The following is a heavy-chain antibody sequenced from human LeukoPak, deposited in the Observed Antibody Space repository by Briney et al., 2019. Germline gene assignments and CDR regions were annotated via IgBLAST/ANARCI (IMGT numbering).Heavy chain of an antibody. CDR1: GYTFTSYD. CDR2: MNPNSGNT. CDR3: ARGRGGSRLLWFGELVSVGAAGWFDP. V-gene: IGHV1-8*03. Sequence: GASVKVSCKASGYTFTSYDINWVRQATGQGLEWMGWMNPNSGNTGYAQKFQGRVTITRNTSISTAYMELSSLRSEDTAVYYCARGRGGSRLLWFGELVSVGAAGWFDPWGQGTLVTVSS. J-gene: IGHJ5*02. D-gene: IGHD3-10*01.